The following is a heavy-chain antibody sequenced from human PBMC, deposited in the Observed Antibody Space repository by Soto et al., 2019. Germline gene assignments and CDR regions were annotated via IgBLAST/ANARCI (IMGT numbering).Heavy chain of an antibody. CDR3: ARSPRGYGDYDVRFGTRFDP. V-gene: IGHV4-59*01. Sequence: SETLSLTCTVSGGSISSYYWSWIRQPPGKGLEWIGYIYYSGSTNYNPSLKSRVTISVDTSKNQFSLKLSSVTAADTAVYYCARSPRGYGDYDVRFGTRFDPWGQGTLVTVSS. CDR2: IYYSGST. CDR1: GGSISSYY. J-gene: IGHJ5*02. D-gene: IGHD4-17*01.